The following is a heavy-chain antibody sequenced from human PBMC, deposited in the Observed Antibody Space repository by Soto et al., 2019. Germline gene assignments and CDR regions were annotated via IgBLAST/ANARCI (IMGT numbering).Heavy chain of an antibody. CDR1: GGSISSYY. CDR3: ASGGNGWNYYYYYGMDV. CDR2: IYYSGST. D-gene: IGHD6-19*01. J-gene: IGHJ6*02. Sequence: SETLSLTCTVSGGSISSYYWSWIRQPPGKGLEWIGYIYYSGSTNYNPSLKSRVTISVDTSKNQFSLKLSSVTAADTAVYYCASGGNGWNYYYYYGMDVWGQATTGTVSS. V-gene: IGHV4-59*01.